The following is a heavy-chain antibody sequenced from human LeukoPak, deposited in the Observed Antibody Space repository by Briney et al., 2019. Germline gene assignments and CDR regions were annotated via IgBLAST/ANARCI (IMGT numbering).Heavy chain of an antibody. V-gene: IGHV4-59*01. CDR3: ARGGYCSSSSCYGDDAFDI. J-gene: IGHJ3*02. CDR1: GGSISNYY. Sequence: PSETLSLTCTVSGGSISNYYWSWIRQPPGEGLEWIGYIYYSGSTNYNPSLKSRVTISVDTPRNRFSLRLSSVTAADTAMYYCARGGYCSSSSCYGDDAFDIWGQGTMVTVSS. CDR2: IYYSGST. D-gene: IGHD2-2*01.